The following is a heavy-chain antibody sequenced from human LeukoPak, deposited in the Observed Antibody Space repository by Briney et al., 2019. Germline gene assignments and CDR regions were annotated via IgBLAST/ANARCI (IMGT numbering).Heavy chain of an antibody. D-gene: IGHD1-26*01. Sequence: SVKVSCKASGGTFSSYAISWVRQAPGQGLERMGGIIPIFGIANYAQKFQGRVTITTDESTSTAYMELSSLRSEDTAVYYCARAVGATVNYYYYMDVWGKGTTVTVSS. V-gene: IGHV1-69*05. CDR2: IIPIFGIA. J-gene: IGHJ6*03. CDR3: ARAVGATVNYYYYMDV. CDR1: GGTFSSYA.